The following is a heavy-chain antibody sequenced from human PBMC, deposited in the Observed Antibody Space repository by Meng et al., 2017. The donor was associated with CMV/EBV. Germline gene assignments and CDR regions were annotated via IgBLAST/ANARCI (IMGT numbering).Heavy chain of an antibody. J-gene: IGHJ4*02. CDR3: ARGKILLWFGELLDY. D-gene: IGHD3-10*01. CDR2: IKQDGSEK. CDR1: GFTFSSYW. Sequence: ETLSLTCAASGFTFSSYWMSWVRQAPGKGLEWVANIKQDGSEKYYVDSVKGRFTISRDNAKNSLYLQMNSLRAEDTAVYYCARGKILLWFGELLDYWGQGTLVTVSS. V-gene: IGHV3-7*01.